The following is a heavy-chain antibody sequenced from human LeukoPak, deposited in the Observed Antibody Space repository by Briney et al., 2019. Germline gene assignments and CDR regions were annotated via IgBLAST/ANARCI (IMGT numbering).Heavy chain of an antibody. CDR1: GGTFSSYA. Sequence: SVTVSFKASGGTFSSYAISWVRQAPGQGLEWMGGIIPIFGTANYAQKFQGRVTITTDESTSTAYMELSSLRSEDTAVYYCARDLSQLGAFDIWGQGTMVTVSS. D-gene: IGHD3-16*01. CDR2: IIPIFGTA. CDR3: ARDLSQLGAFDI. J-gene: IGHJ3*02. V-gene: IGHV1-69*05.